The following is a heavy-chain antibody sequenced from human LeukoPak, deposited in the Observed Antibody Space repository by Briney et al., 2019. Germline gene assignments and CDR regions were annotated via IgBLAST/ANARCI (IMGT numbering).Heavy chain of an antibody. CDR3: ARDSTIFGVPDAFDI. J-gene: IGHJ3*02. CDR1: GGSISSYY. V-gene: IGHV4-59*01. D-gene: IGHD3-3*01. Sequence: SETLSLTCTVSGGSISSYYWSWLRQPPGKGLEWIGYIYYSGSTNYNPSLKSRVTISVDTSKNQFSLKLSSVTAGDTAVYYCARDSTIFGVPDAFDIWGQGTMVTVSS. CDR2: IYYSGST.